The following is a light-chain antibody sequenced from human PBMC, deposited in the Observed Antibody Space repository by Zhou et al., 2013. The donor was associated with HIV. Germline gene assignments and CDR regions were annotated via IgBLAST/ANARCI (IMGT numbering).Light chain of an antibody. Sequence: DIQMTQSPSSLSASVGDRVTLTCRASQTIRTYLNWYQQKPGKAPKVLIYAASRLQSGVPSRFSGSGSETDFTLTINSLQPEDFATYYCQQSYSSPLTFGGGTKVEIK. CDR3: QQSYSSPLT. V-gene: IGKV1-39*01. CDR2: AAS. CDR1: QTIRTY. J-gene: IGKJ4*01.